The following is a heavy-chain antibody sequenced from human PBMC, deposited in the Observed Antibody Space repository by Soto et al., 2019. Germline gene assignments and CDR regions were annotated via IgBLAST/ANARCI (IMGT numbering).Heavy chain of an antibody. CDR2: IYYSGTT. Sequence: QVQLRESGPGLVKPSQTLSLTCTVSGGSISSGGYYWYWIRQHPGKGLEWIGYIYYSGTTYYNPSLKSRVTISVDTSKNQFSLKLSSVTAADTAVYYCAASCVACSGFNYYGMDVWGQGTTVTVSS. V-gene: IGHV4-31*03. J-gene: IGHJ6*02. CDR1: GGSISSGGYY. D-gene: IGHD6-19*01. CDR3: AASCVACSGFNYYGMDV.